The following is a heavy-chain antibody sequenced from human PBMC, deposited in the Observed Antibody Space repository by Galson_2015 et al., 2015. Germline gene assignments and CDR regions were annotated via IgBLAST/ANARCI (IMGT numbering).Heavy chain of an antibody. CDR3: ARDPTDGQLVLDY. D-gene: IGHD6-6*01. J-gene: IGHJ4*02. CDR1: GFTFSSYA. Sequence: SLRLSCAASGFTFSSYAMHWVRQAPGKGLEYVSAISSNGGSTYYANSVKGRFTISRDNSKNTLYLQMGSLRAEDMAVYYCARDPTDGQLVLDYWGQGTLVTVSS. CDR2: ISSNGGST. V-gene: IGHV3-64*01.